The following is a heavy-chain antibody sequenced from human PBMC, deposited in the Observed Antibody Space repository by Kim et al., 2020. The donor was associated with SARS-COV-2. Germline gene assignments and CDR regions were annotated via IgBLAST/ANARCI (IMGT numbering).Heavy chain of an antibody. Sequence: GGSLRLSCAASGFIFPNYYMTWIRQAPGKGLEWISDISGSSNYRNYSDPVKGRFTISRDNAKNSVYLPMNSLMVEDTAVYYCARAEYQPAGGYYAMDIRG. D-gene: IGHD2-2*01. J-gene: IGHJ6*01. CDR1: GFIFPNYY. CDR2: ISGSSNYR. CDR3: ARAEYQPAGGYYAMDI. V-gene: IGHV3-11*06.